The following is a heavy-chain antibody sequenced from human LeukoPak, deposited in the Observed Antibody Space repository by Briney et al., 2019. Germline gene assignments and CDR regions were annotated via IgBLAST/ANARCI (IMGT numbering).Heavy chain of an antibody. CDR1: GFTFSSYS. Sequence: GGSLRLSRAASGFTFSSYSMNWVRQAPGKGLEWVSSISSSSSYIFYADSVKGRFTISRDNAKNSLYLQMNSLRAEDTAVYYCARGIHGPGAFDIWGQGTMVTVSS. J-gene: IGHJ3*02. CDR2: ISSSSSYI. CDR3: ARGIHGPGAFDI. V-gene: IGHV3-21*01.